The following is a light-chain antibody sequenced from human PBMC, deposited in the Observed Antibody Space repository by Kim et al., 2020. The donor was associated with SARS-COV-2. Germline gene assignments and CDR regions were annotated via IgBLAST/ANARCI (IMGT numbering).Light chain of an antibody. J-gene: IGKJ2*01. CDR3: QQYQSWPPT. Sequence: SVSPGERATFSCRASQSINSNLAWYQQKPGQAPRLLLYGASTRATGIPARFSGSGSGTEFTLTISSLQSEDFEVFYCQQYQSWPPTFGQGTKLEI. CDR1: QSINSN. V-gene: IGKV3-15*01. CDR2: GAS.